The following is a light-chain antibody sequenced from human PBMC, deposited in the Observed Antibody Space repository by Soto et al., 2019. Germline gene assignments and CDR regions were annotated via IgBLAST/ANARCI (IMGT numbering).Light chain of an antibody. CDR3: QSYDCSLSGRGV. CDR2: GNS. Sequence: QSVLTQPPAVSGAPGQRVTISCTGSISNIGAGYDVHWYQQLPGTAPKLLIYGNSNRPSGVPDRFSGSKSGTSASLAITGLQAEDEADYYCQSYDCSLSGRGVLGGGTKLTVL. J-gene: IGLJ2*01. CDR1: ISNIGAGYD. V-gene: IGLV1-40*01.